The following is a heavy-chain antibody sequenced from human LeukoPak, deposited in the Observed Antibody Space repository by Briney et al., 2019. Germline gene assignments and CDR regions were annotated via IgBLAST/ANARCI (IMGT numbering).Heavy chain of an antibody. J-gene: IGHJ6*02. CDR1: KFSFSSYW. CDR3: ARGYGGDYRSDYYYYYGMDV. CDR2: ISSSSSYI. Sequence: PGGSLRLSCAASKFSFSSYWMHWVRQAPGKGLEWVSSISSSSSYIYYADSVKGRFTISRDNAKNSLYLQMNSLRAEDTAVYYCARGYGGDYRSDYYYYYGMDVWGQGTTVTVSS. V-gene: IGHV3-21*01. D-gene: IGHD4-17*01.